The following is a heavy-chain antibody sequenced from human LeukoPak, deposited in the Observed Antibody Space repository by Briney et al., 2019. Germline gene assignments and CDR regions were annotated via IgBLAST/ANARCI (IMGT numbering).Heavy chain of an antibody. D-gene: IGHD6-13*01. CDR3: AREEEGGFIAAAGTGGAFDI. CDR2: INPSGGST. V-gene: IGHV1-46*01. CDR1: GYTFTSYY. J-gene: IGHJ3*02. Sequence: ASVKVSCKASGYTFTSYYMHWVRQAPGQGLEWMGIINPSGGSTSYAQEFQGRVTMTRDTSTSTVYMELSSLRSEDTAVYYCAREEEGGFIAAAGTGGAFDIWGQGTMVTVSS.